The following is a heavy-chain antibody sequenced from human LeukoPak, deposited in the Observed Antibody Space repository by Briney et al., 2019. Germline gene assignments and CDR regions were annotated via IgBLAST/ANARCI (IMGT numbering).Heavy chain of an antibody. Sequence: GASVKVSCKASGYTFTSYYMHWVRQAPGQGLEWMGIINPSGGSTSYAQKFQGRVTMTRDTSTSTVYMELSSLRSEDTAVYYCARALGYCSSTSCRGHYYMDVWGKGTTVTISS. V-gene: IGHV1-46*01. CDR1: GYTFTSYY. CDR2: INPSGGST. CDR3: ARALGYCSSTSCRGHYYMDV. J-gene: IGHJ6*03. D-gene: IGHD2-2*01.